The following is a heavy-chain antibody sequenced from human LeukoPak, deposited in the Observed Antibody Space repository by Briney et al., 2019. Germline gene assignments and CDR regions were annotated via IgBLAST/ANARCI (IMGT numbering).Heavy chain of an antibody. D-gene: IGHD3-3*01. CDR3: ARDELRFLEWLMWVY. Sequence: TGGSLRLSCAASGFTFSSYWMSWVRQAPGKGLEWVANIKQDGSEKYYVDSVKGRFTISRDNAKNSLYLQMNSLRAEDTAVYYCARDELRFLEWLMWVYWGQGTLVTVSS. CDR1: GFTFSSYW. V-gene: IGHV3-7*01. J-gene: IGHJ4*02. CDR2: IKQDGSEK.